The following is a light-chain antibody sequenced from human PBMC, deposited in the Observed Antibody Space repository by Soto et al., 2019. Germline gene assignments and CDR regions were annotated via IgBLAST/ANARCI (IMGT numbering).Light chain of an antibody. V-gene: IGLV1-40*01. CDR2: GNS. J-gene: IGLJ1*01. CDR1: SSNIGAGYD. Sequence: QFVLTRPPSVSGAPGQRVTISCTGSSSNIGAGYDVHWYQQLPGTAPKLLIYGNSNRPSGVPDRFSGSKSGTSASLAITGLQAEDEADYYCQSYDSSLRGVFGTGTKVTVL. CDR3: QSYDSSLRGV.